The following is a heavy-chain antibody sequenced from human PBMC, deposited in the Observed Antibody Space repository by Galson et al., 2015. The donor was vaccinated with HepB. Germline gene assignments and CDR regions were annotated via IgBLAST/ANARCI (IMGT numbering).Heavy chain of an antibody. J-gene: IGHJ4*02. V-gene: IGHV1-18*01. D-gene: IGHD3-10*01. CDR3: ARVENLVRVLDY. CDR2: ISAYNGNT. Sequence: SVKVSCKASGYTFTSYGISWVRQAPGQGLEWMGWISAYNGNTNYAQKLQGRVTITADKSTSTAYMELSSLRSEDTAVYYCARVENLVRVLDYWGQGTLVTVSS. CDR1: GYTFTSYG.